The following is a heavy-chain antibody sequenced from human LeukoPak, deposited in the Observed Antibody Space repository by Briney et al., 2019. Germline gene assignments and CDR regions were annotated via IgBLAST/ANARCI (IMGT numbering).Heavy chain of an antibody. CDR3: ASPTFSTNYYYYYMDG. V-gene: IGHV3-48*03. CDR1: GFTFSNYE. CDR2: ISISGSSL. J-gene: IGHJ6*03. Sequence: PGGSLRLSCAAYGFTFSNYEMTWVRQAPGKGVEWVSYISISGSSLYYADSVKGRFNISRDNAKNSLYLQMSSLRAEDTAVYYCASPTFSTNYYYYYMDGWGKGTTVTVSS. D-gene: IGHD5-24*01.